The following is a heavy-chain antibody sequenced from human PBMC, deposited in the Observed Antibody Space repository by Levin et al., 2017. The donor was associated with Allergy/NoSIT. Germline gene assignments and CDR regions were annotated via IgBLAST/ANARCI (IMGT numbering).Heavy chain of an antibody. CDR1: GYSFTAYY. D-gene: IGHD4-17*01. J-gene: IGHJ4*02. V-gene: IGHV1-2*06. CDR3: ARGWKMTTVTTGPCDY. CDR2: INPNSGGT. Sequence: GESLKISCKASGYSFTAYYIHWVRQAPGQGLEWMGRINPNSGGTNYAQKFQGRVTMTKDTSISTAYMELSRLRSDDAAVYYCARGWKMTTVTTGPCDYWGQGTLVTVSS.